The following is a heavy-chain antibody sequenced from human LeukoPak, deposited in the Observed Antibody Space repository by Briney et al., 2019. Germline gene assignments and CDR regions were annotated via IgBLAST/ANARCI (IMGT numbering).Heavy chain of an antibody. Sequence: PGGSLRLSCAASRFTLSNYWMSWVRQAPGKGLEWVANINQDGSEKYYVDSVKGRFTISRDNAKNSLYLQMNSLRGEDTAVYYCVREGDGYNSFWLDYWGQGTLVTVSS. CDR2: INQDGSEK. J-gene: IGHJ4*02. CDR1: RFTLSNYW. V-gene: IGHV3-7*01. D-gene: IGHD5-24*01. CDR3: VREGDGYNSFWLDY.